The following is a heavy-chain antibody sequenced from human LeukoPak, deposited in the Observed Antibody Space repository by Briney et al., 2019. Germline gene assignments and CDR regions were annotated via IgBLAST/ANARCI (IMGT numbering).Heavy chain of an antibody. CDR2: ISYDGSNK. CDR3: ARVGGMRAYYYYGMDV. V-gene: IGHV3-30*03. CDR1: GFTFSSYG. D-gene: IGHD3-16*01. Sequence: GGSLRLSCAASGFTFSSYGMHWVRQAPGKGLEWVAVISYDGSNKYYADSVKGRFTISRDNSKNTLYLQMNSLRAEDTAVYYCARVGGMRAYYYYGMDVWGKGTTVTVSS. J-gene: IGHJ6*04.